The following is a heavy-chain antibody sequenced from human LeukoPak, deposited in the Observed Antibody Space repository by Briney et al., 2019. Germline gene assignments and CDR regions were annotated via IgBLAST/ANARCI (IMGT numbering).Heavy chain of an antibody. J-gene: IGHJ4*02. Sequence: SGTLSLTCTVSGGSVSTSGYYWGWVRQPPGKGLQWIAGINYSGRTFYNPSLMSRVTISVDTSKNHFSLRLSAVTGADTAVYYCARASAYAEVEHWGQGTLVTVSS. CDR1: GGSVSTSGYY. CDR2: INYSGRT. D-gene: IGHD5-12*01. V-gene: IGHV4-39*02. CDR3: ARASAYAEVEH.